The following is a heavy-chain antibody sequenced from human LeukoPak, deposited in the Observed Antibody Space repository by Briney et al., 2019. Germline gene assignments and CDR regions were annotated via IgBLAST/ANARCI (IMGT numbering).Heavy chain of an antibody. CDR2: ISSSGSTI. V-gene: IGHV3-11*01. Sequence: GGSLRLSCAASGFTFSDYYMSWIRQAPGKGLEWVSYISSSGSTIYYADSVKGRFTISRDNAKNSLYLQMNSLRAEDTAVYYCARDPGQVVAANYYFDYWGQGTLVSVSS. D-gene: IGHD2-15*01. CDR1: GFTFSDYY. J-gene: IGHJ4*02. CDR3: ARDPGQVVAANYYFDY.